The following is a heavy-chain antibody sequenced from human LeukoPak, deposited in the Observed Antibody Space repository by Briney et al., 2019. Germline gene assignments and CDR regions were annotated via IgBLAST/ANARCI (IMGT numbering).Heavy chain of an antibody. D-gene: IGHD6-13*01. CDR1: GFTVDSNY. CDR3: ARSLPYGTTWYGRSDF. J-gene: IGHJ4*02. Sequence: GGSLRLSCAASGFTVDSNYLSWVRQAPGEGLEWVSTIYTGGNTYYAASVKGRFTISRDFSKNTVFLHMNSLRAEDTAIYYCARSLPYGTTWYGRSDFWGQGTLVTVSS. CDR2: IYTGGNT. V-gene: IGHV3-53*01.